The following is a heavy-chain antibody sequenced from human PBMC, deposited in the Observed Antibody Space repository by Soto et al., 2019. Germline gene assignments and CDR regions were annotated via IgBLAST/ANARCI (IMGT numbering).Heavy chain of an antibody. CDR3: AAGEPLNY. D-gene: IGHD3-10*01. J-gene: IGHJ4*02. V-gene: IGHV3-33*01. Sequence: GGSLRLSCAASGFIFSNYGMHWVRQAPGKGLEWVAIIWYDGSNKYYADSVKGRFTISRDNSKNTVYLQMNSLRAEDTAMYFCAAGEPLNYRGQGTLVTVSS. CDR2: IWYDGSNK. CDR1: GFIFSNYG.